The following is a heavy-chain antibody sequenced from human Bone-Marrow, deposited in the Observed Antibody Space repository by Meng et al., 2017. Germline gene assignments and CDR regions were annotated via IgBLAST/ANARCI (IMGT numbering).Heavy chain of an antibody. Sequence: GQMVESGGGLVHPGGSLRLSCAASGFTFSSYAMHWVRQAPGKGLEWVAVISYDGSNKYYADSVKGRFTISRDNSKNTLYLQMNSLRAEDTAVYYCARETIDYWGQGTLVTVSS. CDR3: ARETIDY. CDR1: GFTFSSYA. V-gene: IGHV3-30*04. J-gene: IGHJ4*02. CDR2: ISYDGSNK.